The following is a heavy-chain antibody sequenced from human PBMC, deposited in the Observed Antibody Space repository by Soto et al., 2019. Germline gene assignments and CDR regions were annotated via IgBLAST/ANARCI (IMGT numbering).Heavy chain of an antibody. D-gene: IGHD6-6*01. CDR1: GFTFSSYW. J-gene: IGHJ6*02. CDR2: INSDGSST. CDR3: ARAIARPGHYNYGMDV. Sequence: PGGSLRLSCAASGFTFSSYWMHWVRQAPGKGLVWVSRINSDGSSTSYADSVKGRFTISRDNATNTLYLQMNSLRADDTAVYYCARAIARPGHYNYGMDVWGQGTTVTVSS. V-gene: IGHV3-74*01.